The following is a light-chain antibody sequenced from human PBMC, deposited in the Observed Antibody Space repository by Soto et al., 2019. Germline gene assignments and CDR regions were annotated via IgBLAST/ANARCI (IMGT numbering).Light chain of an antibody. Sequence: EIVLTQSPGTLSFSAGERATRSCRASQSVSSSYLAWYQQKPGQAPRLLIFGASSRATGIPDKFSGSGSGTDFTLTISRLEPDDFAVYYCQNYGSSSWKFGQGTKVDIK. V-gene: IGKV3-20*01. J-gene: IGKJ1*01. CDR3: QNYGSSSWK. CDR1: QSVSSSY. CDR2: GAS.